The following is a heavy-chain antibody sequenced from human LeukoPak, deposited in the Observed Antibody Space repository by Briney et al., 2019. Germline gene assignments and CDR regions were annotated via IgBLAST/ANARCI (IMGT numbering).Heavy chain of an antibody. D-gene: IGHD6-19*01. Sequence: SETLSLTCTVSGGSISTYYWNWIRQPPGKGLEWIGYIYYSGSTNYNPSLKSRVTISVDTSKNQFSLKLSSVTAADTAVYYCARDPLYDGGWHTTWGQGTLVTVSS. J-gene: IGHJ5*02. CDR1: GGSISTYY. V-gene: IGHV4-59*01. CDR2: IYYSGST. CDR3: ARDPLYDGGWHTT.